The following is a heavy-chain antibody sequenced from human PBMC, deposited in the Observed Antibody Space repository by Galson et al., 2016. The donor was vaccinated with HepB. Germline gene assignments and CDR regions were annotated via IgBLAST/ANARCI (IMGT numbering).Heavy chain of an antibody. V-gene: IGHV1-18*04. J-gene: IGHJ6*03. Sequence: SVKVSCKASGYTFTNYGISWVRQAPGQGLEWLGWISAYNGNTNYAQKVRGRLTMTTETSTSTAYMELRSLRSDDTAVYYCASLNYAGSSDDDTYYYMDVWGKGTTVTVSS. CDR3: ASLNYAGSSDDDTYYYMDV. CDR2: ISAYNGNT. CDR1: GYTFTNYG. D-gene: IGHD6-19*01.